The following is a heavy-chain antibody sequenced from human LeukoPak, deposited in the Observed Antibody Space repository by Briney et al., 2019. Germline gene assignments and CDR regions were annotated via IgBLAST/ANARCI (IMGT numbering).Heavy chain of an antibody. CDR1: GFTFSSYA. J-gene: IGHJ4*02. D-gene: IGHD3-9*01. Sequence: GGSLRLSCAASGFTFSSYAMPWVRQAPGKGLEWVAVISYDGSNKYYADSVKGRFTISRDNAKNSLYLQMNSLRAEDTAVYYCAGGPGFLFNHCGQGTLVTVSS. V-gene: IGHV3-30-3*01. CDR3: AGGPGFLFNH. CDR2: ISYDGSNK.